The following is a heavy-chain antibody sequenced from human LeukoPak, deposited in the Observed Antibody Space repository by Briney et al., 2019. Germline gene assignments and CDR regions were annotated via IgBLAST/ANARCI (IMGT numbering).Heavy chain of an antibody. V-gene: IGHV3-30-3*01. CDR1: GFTFTSYA. J-gene: IGHJ5*02. CDR3: AKGIYCSSTSCYTGIWFDP. CDR2: ISYDGSNK. D-gene: IGHD2-2*02. Sequence: GGSLRLSCAASGFTFTSYAMHWVRQAPGKGLEWVAVISYDGSNKYYADSVKGRFTISRDNSGNTLYLQMNSLRAEDTAVYYCAKGIYCSSTSCYTGIWFDPWGQGTLVTVSS.